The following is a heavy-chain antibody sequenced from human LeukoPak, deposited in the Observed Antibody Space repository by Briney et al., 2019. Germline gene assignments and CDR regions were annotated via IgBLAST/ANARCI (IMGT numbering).Heavy chain of an antibody. Sequence: PGGSLRLSCAASGFTVSSNYMSWVRQAPGKGLEWVSVIYSGGSTNYADSVKGRFTISRDNSKSTLYLQMNSLRVEDTAVYYCARGGGAEAFDIWGQGTMVTVSS. V-gene: IGHV3-66*01. J-gene: IGHJ3*02. D-gene: IGHD2-21*01. CDR3: ARGGGAEAFDI. CDR1: GFTVSSNY. CDR2: IYSGGST.